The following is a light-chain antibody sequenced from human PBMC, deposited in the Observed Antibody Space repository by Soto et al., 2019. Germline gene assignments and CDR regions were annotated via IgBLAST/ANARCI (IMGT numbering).Light chain of an antibody. J-gene: IGLJ1*01. Sequence: QSALTQPASVSGSPGQSITISCTGTSSDVGGYNYVSWYQQHPGKAPKLMIYDVSNRPSGVSNRFSGSKSGNTASLTISRLQAEDEADYYCSSYTSSSISFGTGTKVTVL. CDR1: SSDVGGYNY. V-gene: IGLV2-14*01. CDR3: SSYTSSSIS. CDR2: DVS.